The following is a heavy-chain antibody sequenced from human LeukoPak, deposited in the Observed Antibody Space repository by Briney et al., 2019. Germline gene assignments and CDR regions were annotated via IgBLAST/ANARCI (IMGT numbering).Heavy chain of an antibody. CDR1: GGSITSYY. CDR2: IFYSERA. CDR3: ARRGGSPLGAFDI. D-gene: IGHD1-26*01. J-gene: IGHJ3*02. Sequence: SETLSLTCTVSGGSITSYYWSWIRQPPGKGLECIGYIFYSERANYNPSPKSRVTISVDTSKNQFSLKMTSVTAADTAVYYCARRGGSPLGAFDIWGQGTMVTVSS. V-gene: IGHV4-59*01.